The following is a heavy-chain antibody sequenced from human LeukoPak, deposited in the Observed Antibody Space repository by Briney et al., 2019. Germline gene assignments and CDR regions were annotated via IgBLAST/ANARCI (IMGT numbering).Heavy chain of an antibody. CDR1: GGTFSSYA. CDR3: ATETPRLYYGSGFDY. J-gene: IGHJ4*02. CDR2: IIPILGIA. V-gene: IGHV1-69*04. D-gene: IGHD3-10*01. Sequence: ASVKVSCKASGGTFSSYAISWVRQAPGQGLEWMGRIIPILGIANYAQKFQGRVTITADKSTSTAYMELSSLRSEDTAVYYCATETPRLYYGSGFDYWGQGTLVTVSS.